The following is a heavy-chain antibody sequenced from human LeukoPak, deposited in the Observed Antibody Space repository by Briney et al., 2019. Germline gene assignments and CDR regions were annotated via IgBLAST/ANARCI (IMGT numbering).Heavy chain of an antibody. D-gene: IGHD3-22*01. Sequence: GGSLRLSCSASGFTFSSYAMHWVRQAPGKGLEYVSAISSNGGSTYYADSVKGRFTISRDNSKNTLYLQMSSLRAEDTAVYYCARRAYYDSSGYDFYDAFDIWGQGTMVTVSS. CDR1: GFTFSSYA. CDR3: ARRAYYDSSGYDFYDAFDI. CDR2: ISSNGGST. V-gene: IGHV3-64D*09. J-gene: IGHJ3*02.